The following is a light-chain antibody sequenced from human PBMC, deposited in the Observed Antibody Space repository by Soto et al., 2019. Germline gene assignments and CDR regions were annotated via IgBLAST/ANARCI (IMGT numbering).Light chain of an antibody. Sequence: QSVLTQPPSASGTPGQRVTISCSGSSSNIGFYTVNWFRQFPGTAPKLLIYSNNHRPSGVPDRFSGSKSGTSASLAISGLQSEDEADYYCAAWDDSLNGWVFGGGTKLTVL. CDR3: AAWDDSLNGWV. CDR1: SSNIGFYT. J-gene: IGLJ3*02. CDR2: SNN. V-gene: IGLV1-44*01.